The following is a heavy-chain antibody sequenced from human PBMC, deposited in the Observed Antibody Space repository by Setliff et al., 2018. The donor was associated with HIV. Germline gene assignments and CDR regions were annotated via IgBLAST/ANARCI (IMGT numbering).Heavy chain of an antibody. CDR1: GYTFTDYF. D-gene: IGHD4-17*01. CDR3: ARNYGADSNYFDY. J-gene: IGHJ4*02. Sequence: SVKVSCKASGYTFTDYFIHWVRQAPGQGLEWMGRINPSRHNTIYAPRYQGRVTMTRDTSISTAYMELGGLRSDDTAVYYCARNYGADSNYFDYWGQGTRVTVSS. V-gene: IGHV1-2*06. CDR2: INPSRHNT.